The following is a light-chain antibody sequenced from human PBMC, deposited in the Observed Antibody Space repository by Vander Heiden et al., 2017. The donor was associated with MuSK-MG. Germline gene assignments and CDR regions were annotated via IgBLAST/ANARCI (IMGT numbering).Light chain of an antibody. Sequence: EIVMTQSPATLSVSPGESATLSCRASQSVSSNLAWYQQKPGQAPRLLIYGASTRATGIPARFSGSGYGTEFTLTISSLQSEDFAVYYCQQNNNWPRYTFGQGTKMEIK. CDR3: QQNNNWPRYT. CDR2: GAS. CDR1: QSVSSN. V-gene: IGKV3-15*01. J-gene: IGKJ2*01.